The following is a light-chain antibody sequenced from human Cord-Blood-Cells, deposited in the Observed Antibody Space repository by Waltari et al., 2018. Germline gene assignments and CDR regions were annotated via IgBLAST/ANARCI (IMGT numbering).Light chain of an antibody. Sequence: QSALTQPASVSGSPGQSITISCTGTSSAVGGYNYVSWYQQRPGKAPKLMIYDVRNRPSGVSNRFSGSKSGNTASLTISGLQAEDEADYYCSSYTSSSTLDVFGTGTKVTVL. V-gene: IGLV2-14*03. CDR3: SSYTSSSTLDV. J-gene: IGLJ1*01. CDR2: DVR. CDR1: SSAVGGYNY.